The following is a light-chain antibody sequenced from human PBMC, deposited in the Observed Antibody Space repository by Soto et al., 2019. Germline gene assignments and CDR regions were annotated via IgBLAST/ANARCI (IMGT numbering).Light chain of an antibody. CDR1: QNINNW. CDR2: YAY. CDR3: QPYNGPMYT. V-gene: IGKV1-5*01. J-gene: IGKJ2*01. Sequence: DIQMTQSPSTLSASVRDRVTITCRASQNINNWLAWYQQKTGKAPKLLIYYAYSLESGVPSRFSGSGSGTEFTLTISSLQPDDFATYYCQPYNGPMYTFGQGTKLQIK.